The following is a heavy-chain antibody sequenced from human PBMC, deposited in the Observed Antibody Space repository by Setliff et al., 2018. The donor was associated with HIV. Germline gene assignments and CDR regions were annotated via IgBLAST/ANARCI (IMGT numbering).Heavy chain of an antibody. CDR1: GFRFSTYG. V-gene: IGHV3-30*02. D-gene: IGHD1-1*01. Sequence: GGSLRLSCVASGFRFSTYGMHWVRQAPGKGLEWVTFIGYDGSDKYYLDSVKGRFTISRDNSKITLYLQMNSLRVEDTAVYYCAKAGVRPHPSHDYYYYGMDVWGQGTTVTVSS. J-gene: IGHJ6*02. CDR3: AKAGVRPHPSHDYYYYGMDV. CDR2: IGYDGSDK.